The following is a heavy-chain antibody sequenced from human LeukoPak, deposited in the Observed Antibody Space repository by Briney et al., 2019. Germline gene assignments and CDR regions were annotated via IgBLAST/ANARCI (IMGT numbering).Heavy chain of an antibody. J-gene: IGHJ4*02. Sequence: SETLSLTCTVSGGSIGSYYWSWIRLLAGKGLEWIGRTHTSGSTNYNPSLKSRVTMSVDTSMNQFSLKLSSVTAADTAVYYCARGRWKTGMDSPYYFDYWGQGTLVTVSS. CDR2: THTSGST. D-gene: IGHD2-2*03. CDR3: ARGRWKTGMDSPYYFDY. V-gene: IGHV4-4*07. CDR1: GGSIGSYY.